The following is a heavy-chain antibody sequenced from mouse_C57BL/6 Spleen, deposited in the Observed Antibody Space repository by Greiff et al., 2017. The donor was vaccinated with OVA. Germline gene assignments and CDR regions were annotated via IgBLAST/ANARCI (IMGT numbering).Heavy chain of an antibody. CDR1: GFTFSDFY. CDR3: SRASLVYDYDYAMDY. V-gene: IGHV7-1*01. D-gene: IGHD2-4*01. J-gene: IGHJ4*01. Sequence: EVMLVESGGGLVQSGRSLRLSCATSGFTFSDFYMEWVRQAPGKGLEWIAASRNKANDYTTEYSASVKGRFIVSIDTSQSILYLQMNALRAEDTAVYYGSRASLVYDYDYAMDYWGQGTSVTVSS. CDR2: SRNKANDYTT.